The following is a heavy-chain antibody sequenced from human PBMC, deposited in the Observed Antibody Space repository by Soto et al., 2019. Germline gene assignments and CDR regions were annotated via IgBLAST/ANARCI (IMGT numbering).Heavy chain of an antibody. Sequence: ASVKVSCKVSGYTLTELSMNWVRQAPGKGLEWMGGFDPEDGETIYAQKFQGRVTMTEDASTDTAYMELSSLRSEDTAVYYCATGGGRIQLWIGIDYWGQGTLVTVSS. V-gene: IGHV1-24*01. J-gene: IGHJ4*02. CDR1: GYTLTELS. CDR2: FDPEDGET. CDR3: ATGGGRIQLWIGIDY. D-gene: IGHD5-18*01.